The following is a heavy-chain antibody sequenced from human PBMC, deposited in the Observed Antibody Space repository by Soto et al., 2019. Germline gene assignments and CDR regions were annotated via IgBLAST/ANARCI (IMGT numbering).Heavy chain of an antibody. V-gene: IGHV3-23*01. CDR3: AKVWAAAVNAFDI. CDR2: ISGSGGST. D-gene: IGHD2-2*01. CDR1: GFTFSSYA. Sequence: EVQLLESGGGLVQPGGSLRLSCAASGFTFSSYAMSWVRQAPGKGLEWVSAISGSGGSTYYADSVKGRFTISRDNSMQTLYLQMNSLRAEDTAIYYCAKVWAAAVNAFDIWGQGTMVTVSS. J-gene: IGHJ3*02.